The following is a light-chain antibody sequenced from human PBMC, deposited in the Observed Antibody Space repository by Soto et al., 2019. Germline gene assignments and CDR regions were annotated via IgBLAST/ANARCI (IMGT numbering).Light chain of an antibody. CDR1: SSDVGGYHY. Sequence: QSALTQRASVPGSPGQSITISCTGTSSDVGGYHYVSWYQQHPGKAPKLMIYEVSNRPAGVSNRFSGSKSGNTASLTISGLQAEDEADYYCSSYTSSSIVVFGGGTKVTVL. J-gene: IGLJ2*01. V-gene: IGLV2-14*01. CDR3: SSYTSSSIVV. CDR2: EVS.